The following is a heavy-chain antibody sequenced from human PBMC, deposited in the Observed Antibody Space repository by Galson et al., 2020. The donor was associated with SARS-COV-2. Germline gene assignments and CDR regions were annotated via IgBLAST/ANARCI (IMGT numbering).Heavy chain of an antibody. Sequence: NSGGSLRLSCAASGFTFSDYFMSWVRQAPGKGLEWVSYISSSGSYINYADSVKGRFTISRDNAKNSLNLQMNSLRVEDTAVYYCARVGDCSGGICDGAEYFQHWGQGTLVTVSS. CDR3: ARVGDCSGGICDGAEYFQH. D-gene: IGHD2-15*01. CDR1: GFTFSDYF. CDR2: ISSSGSYI. J-gene: IGHJ1*01. V-gene: IGHV3-11*04.